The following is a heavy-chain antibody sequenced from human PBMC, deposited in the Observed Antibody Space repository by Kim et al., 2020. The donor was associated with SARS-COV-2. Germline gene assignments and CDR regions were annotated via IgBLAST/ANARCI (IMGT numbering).Heavy chain of an antibody. V-gene: IGHV3-21*01. Sequence: STGNDRYYADSVKGRVTIARDNAQNSLLLQINSLRAEDTAVYYCAKGAGGPWGQGTLVTVSS. D-gene: IGHD6-13*01. CDR2: STGNDR. J-gene: IGHJ5*02. CDR3: AKGAGGP.